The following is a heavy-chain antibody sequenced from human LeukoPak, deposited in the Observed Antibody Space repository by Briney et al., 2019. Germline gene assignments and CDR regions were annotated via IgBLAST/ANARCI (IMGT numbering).Heavy chain of an antibody. CDR1: GFTFSSYW. J-gene: IGHJ4*02. V-gene: IGHV3-7*01. CDR2: IKQDGSEK. CDR3: ARVTSGGSYENEDY. D-gene: IGHD1-26*01. Sequence: PGGSLRLSCAASGFTFSSYWMSWVRQAPGKGLEWVANIKQDGSEKYYVDSVKGRFTISRDNAKNSLYLQMNSLRAEDTAVYYCARVTSGGSYENEDYWGQGTLVTVSS.